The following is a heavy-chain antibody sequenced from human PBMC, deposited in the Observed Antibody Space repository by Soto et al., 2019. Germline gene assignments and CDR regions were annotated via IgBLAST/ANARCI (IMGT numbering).Heavy chain of an antibody. J-gene: IGHJ6*02. CDR3: ARGNMDV. Sequence: QVQLVESGGGVVQPGRSRRLSCAASAFTLSKFVMHWVRQAPGKGLEWVAVTSNDGSNTYYADSVKGRFTISRDNSKNTLYLQMNSLRTEDTAVYYCARGNMDVWGQGTTVTVSS. V-gene: IGHV3-30-3*01. D-gene: IGHD1-1*01. CDR1: AFTLSKFV. CDR2: TSNDGSNT.